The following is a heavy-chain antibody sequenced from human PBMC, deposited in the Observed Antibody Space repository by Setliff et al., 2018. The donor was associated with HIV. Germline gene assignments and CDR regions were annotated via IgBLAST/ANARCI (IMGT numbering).Heavy chain of an antibody. J-gene: IGHJ4*02. CDR3: AKGPKRGNNYGLIDF. Sequence: QPGGSLRLSCAASGFTFKNYAMSWVRQAPGKGLEWVSGIGGSGANTYYADSVKGRFTISGDNSYNSLYLQMNSLRTEDTALYYCAKGPKRGNNYGLIDFWGQGTLVTVSS. V-gene: IGHV3-43*02. CDR1: GFTFKNYA. D-gene: IGHD5-18*01. CDR2: IGGSGANT.